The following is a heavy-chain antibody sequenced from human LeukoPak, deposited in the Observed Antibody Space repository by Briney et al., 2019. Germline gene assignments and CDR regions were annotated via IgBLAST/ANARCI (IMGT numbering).Heavy chain of an antibody. D-gene: IGHD3-10*01. CDR1: GGSISRGDYY. CDR2: IYYSGST. Sequence: SETLSLTCTVSGGSISRGDYYWSWIRQPPGKGLEWIGYIYYSGSTYYNPSLKSRVTISVDTSKNQFSLKLSSVTAADTAVYYCARENYYGYYFDYWGQGTLVTVSS. J-gene: IGHJ4*02. V-gene: IGHV4-30-4*01. CDR3: ARENYYGYYFDY.